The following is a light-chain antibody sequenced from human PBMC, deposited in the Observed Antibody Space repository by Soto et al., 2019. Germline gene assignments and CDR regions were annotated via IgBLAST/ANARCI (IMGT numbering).Light chain of an antibody. CDR2: GAS. V-gene: IGKV3-20*01. Sequence: IVLTQSPGTLSLSPGERATLSCRASQSISSSYLAWYQQKPGQAPRLLIYGASSRATGIPDRFSGSESETDFTLTISRLEPEDFAVYYCQQFCYSPIVTFGPGTKVEVK. CDR3: QQFCYSPIVT. J-gene: IGKJ3*01. CDR1: QSISSSY.